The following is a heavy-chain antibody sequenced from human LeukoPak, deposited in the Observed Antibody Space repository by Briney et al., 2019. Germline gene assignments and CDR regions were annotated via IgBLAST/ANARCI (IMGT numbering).Heavy chain of an antibody. CDR2: IIPILGIA. CDR1: GGTFSSYA. Sequence: ASVKVSCKASGGTFSSYAISWVRQAPGQGLEWMGRIIPILGIANYAQKFQGRVTITADKSRSTAYMELSSLRSEDTAVYYCAREAVGMATINWYFDLWGRGTLVTVSS. V-gene: IGHV1-69*04. J-gene: IGHJ2*01. CDR3: AREAVGMATINWYFDL. D-gene: IGHD5-24*01.